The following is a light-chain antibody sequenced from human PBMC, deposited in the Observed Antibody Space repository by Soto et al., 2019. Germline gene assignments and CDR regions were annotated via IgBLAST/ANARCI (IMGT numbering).Light chain of an antibody. V-gene: IGLV2-14*03. J-gene: IGLJ1*01. CDR2: DVR. Sequence: QSVLTQPASVSGSPGQSITISCTGTSSVVGYYNYVSWYQQHPGKAPKLMIYDVRNRPSGVSNRFSGSKSGKTASLTISGLQAEDEADYYCSSYTSSSTYVFGTGTKVTVL. CDR3: SSYTSSSTYV. CDR1: SSVVGYYNY.